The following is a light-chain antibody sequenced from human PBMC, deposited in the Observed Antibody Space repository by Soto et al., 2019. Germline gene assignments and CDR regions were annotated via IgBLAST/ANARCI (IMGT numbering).Light chain of an antibody. Sequence: DIVLTQSPDTLSLSPGERATLSCRASENLYTYLAWYQQKPGQAPRLLIYDTSKRATDIPARFSGSGSGTDYTLTISSLEPEDFAIYYCQEHVNSPRPPCAPGTKVD. CDR1: ENLYTY. V-gene: IGKV3-11*01. CDR2: DTS. J-gene: IGKJ3*01. CDR3: QEHVNSPRPP.